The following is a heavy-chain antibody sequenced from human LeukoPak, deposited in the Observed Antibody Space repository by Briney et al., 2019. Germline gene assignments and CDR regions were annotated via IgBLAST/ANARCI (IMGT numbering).Heavy chain of an antibody. J-gene: IGHJ4*02. V-gene: IGHV3-23*01. CDR1: GFTFSSFA. Sequence: GSLRLSCAASGFTFSSFAMSWVRQAPGEGLGWVSAMSGSGGMTYSADSVKGRFTPSRDNSKDTLYLQMNNLRVEDTAIYYCAKGPFFYYDASGYNYFDSWGQGTLVTVSS. D-gene: IGHD3-22*01. CDR3: AKGPFFYYDASGYNYFDS. CDR2: MSGSGGMT.